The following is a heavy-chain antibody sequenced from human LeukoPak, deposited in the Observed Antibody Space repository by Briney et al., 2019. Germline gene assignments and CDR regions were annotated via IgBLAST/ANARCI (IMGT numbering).Heavy chain of an antibody. CDR2: IKSKSDGGTT. D-gene: IGHD5-24*01. Sequence: GGSLRLSCAASGFTFSDAWMTWVRQAPGKGLEWVGRIKSKSDGGTTDYAAPVKGRLTMSRDDLKNTLYLQMNSLKTEDTAVYFCTRGAWLRYYFDYWGQGTLVTVSS. J-gene: IGHJ4*02. CDR3: TRGAWLRYYFDY. V-gene: IGHV3-15*01. CDR1: GFTFSDAW.